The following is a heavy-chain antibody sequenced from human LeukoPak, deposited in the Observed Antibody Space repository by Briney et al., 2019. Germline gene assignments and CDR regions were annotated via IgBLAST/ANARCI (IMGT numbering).Heavy chain of an antibody. CDR3: ARYQYSRGFGHFDY. Sequence: SETLSLTCTVSGGSISSYYWSWLRQPAGKGLEWIGRIYTSGSTNYNPSLTSRVTMSVDTSKNQFSLKLSSVTAADTAVYYCARYQYSRGFGHFDYWGQGTLVTVSS. D-gene: IGHD6-6*01. CDR2: IYTSGST. V-gene: IGHV4-4*07. CDR1: GGSISSYY. J-gene: IGHJ4*02.